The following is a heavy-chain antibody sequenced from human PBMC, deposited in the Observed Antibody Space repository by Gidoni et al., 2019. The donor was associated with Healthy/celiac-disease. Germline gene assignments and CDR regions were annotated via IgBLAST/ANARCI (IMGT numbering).Heavy chain of an antibody. Sequence: VQRVESGGGVVQPGRSLRPSCAASGFTFSSYGMHWVRQAPGKGLEWVAVIWYDGSNKYYADSVKGRFTISRDNSKNTLYLQMNSLRAEDTAVYYCARAIPYFDYWGQGTLVTVSS. CDR3: ARAIPYFDY. CDR2: IWYDGSNK. J-gene: IGHJ4*02. CDR1: GFTFSSYG. V-gene: IGHV3-33*01.